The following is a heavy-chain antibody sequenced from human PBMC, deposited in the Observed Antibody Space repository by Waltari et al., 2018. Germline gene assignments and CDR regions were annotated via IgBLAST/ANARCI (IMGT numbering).Heavy chain of an antibody. CDR2: FDPEDGET. D-gene: IGHD1-1*01. Sequence: QVQLVRSGAEAKMPGASVKVSCKVSGYTQTALSMLWVRQAPGKGLEWMGGFDPEDGETIYAQKFQGRVTMTEDTSTDTAYMELSSLRSEDTAVYYCATEAPGTGAFDYWGQGTLVTVSS. CDR1: GYTQTALS. CDR3: ATEAPGTGAFDY. J-gene: IGHJ4*02. V-gene: IGHV1-24*01.